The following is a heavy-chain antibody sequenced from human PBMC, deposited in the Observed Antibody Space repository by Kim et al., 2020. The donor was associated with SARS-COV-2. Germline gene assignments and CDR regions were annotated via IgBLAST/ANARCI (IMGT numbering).Heavy chain of an antibody. J-gene: IGHJ4*02. D-gene: IGHD4-17*01. CDR3: ARGLPTTENGFDY. V-gene: IGHV1-46*01. Sequence: YEQKFQGRVTMTRDTSTSTVYMELSSLRSEDTAVYYCARGLPTTENGFDYWGQGTLVTVSS.